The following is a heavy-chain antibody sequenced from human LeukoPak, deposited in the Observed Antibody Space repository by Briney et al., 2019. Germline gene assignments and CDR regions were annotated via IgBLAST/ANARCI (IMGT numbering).Heavy chain of an antibody. CDR3: ARDGIVVVPAAISGDYYYMDV. J-gene: IGHJ6*03. Sequence: SETLSLTCTVSGGSISSYYWSWIRQPAGKGLEWIGRIYTSGSTNCNPSLKSRVTMSVDTSKNQFSLKLSSVTAADTAVYYCARDGIVVVPAAISGDYYYMDVWGKGTTVTVSS. CDR2: IYTSGST. D-gene: IGHD2-2*02. V-gene: IGHV4-4*07. CDR1: GGSISSYY.